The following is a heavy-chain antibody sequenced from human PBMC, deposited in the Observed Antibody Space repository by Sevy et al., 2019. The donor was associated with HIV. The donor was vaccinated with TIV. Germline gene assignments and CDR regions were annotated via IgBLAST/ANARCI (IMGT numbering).Heavy chain of an antibody. J-gene: IGHJ4*02. CDR2: ISYDGSNK. D-gene: IGHD4-17*01. CDR1: GFTFSSYG. CDR3: AKDDDYGDYFDY. V-gene: IGHV3-30*18. Sequence: GGSLRLSCAASGFTFSSYGMHWVRQALGKGLEWVAVISYDGSNKYYADSVKGRFTISRDNSKNTLYLQMNSLRAEDTAVYYCAKDDDYGDYFDYWGQGTLVTVSS.